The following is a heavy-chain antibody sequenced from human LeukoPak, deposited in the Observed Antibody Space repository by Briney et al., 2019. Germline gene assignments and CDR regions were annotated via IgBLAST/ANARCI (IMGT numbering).Heavy chain of an antibody. CDR2: INHSGST. CDR3: ARVNLYYYDSSGYRDAFDI. D-gene: IGHD3-22*01. V-gene: IGHV4-34*01. J-gene: IGHJ3*02. CDR1: GGSFSGYY. Sequence: PSETLSLTCAVYGGSFSGYYWSWIRQPPGKGLEWIGEINHSGSTNYNPSLKSRVTISVDTSKNQFSLKLSSVTAADTAVYYCARVNLYYYDSSGYRDAFDIWGQGTMVTVSS.